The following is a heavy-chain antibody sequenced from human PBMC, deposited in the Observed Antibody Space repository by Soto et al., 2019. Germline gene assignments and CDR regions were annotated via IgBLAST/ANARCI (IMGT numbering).Heavy chain of an antibody. D-gene: IGHD3-10*01. CDR3: AKDYRHYYGSGSYYGY. CDR1: GFTFSSYA. Sequence: EVQLLESGGGLVQPGGSLRLSCAASGFTFSSYAMTWVRQAPGEGLEWVSAISASGGSTYYADSVKGRFTISRDTSKNTLYLQMNSLRAEDTAIYYCAKDYRHYYGSGSYYGYWGQGTLVTVSS. V-gene: IGHV3-23*01. J-gene: IGHJ4*02. CDR2: ISASGGST.